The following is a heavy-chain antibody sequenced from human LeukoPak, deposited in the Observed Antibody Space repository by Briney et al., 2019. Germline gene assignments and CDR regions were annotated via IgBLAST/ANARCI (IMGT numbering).Heavy chain of an antibody. J-gene: IGHJ4*02. V-gene: IGHV1-8*01. D-gene: IGHD3-9*01. Sequence: ASVKVSCKASGYTFTSYDINWVRQAPGQGLEWVGWMNPNSGNTVYAQTVQGKLTITRNTSMKTAYMELSSLRSEDTAVYYCARRFYDNLTGHTWYDYWGQGTLVTVSS. CDR1: GYTFTSYD. CDR3: ARRFYDNLTGHTWYDY. CDR2: MNPNSGNT.